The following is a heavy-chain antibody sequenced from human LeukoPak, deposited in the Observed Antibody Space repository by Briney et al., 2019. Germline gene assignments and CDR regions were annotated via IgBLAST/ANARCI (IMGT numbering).Heavy chain of an antibody. CDR3: ARFESTSGRGFDP. CDR2: IYHSVTT. CDR1: GYSISSGYY. J-gene: IGHJ5*02. Sequence: SETLSLTCAVSGYSISSGYYWGWIRQPPGKGLEWIGTIYHSVTTYYNPSLKSRVPISLHTSKNPFSLNLRSVTAADTAVYYGARFESTSGRGFDPTGQATLVTVSS. D-gene: IGHD2-2*01. V-gene: IGHV4-38-2*01.